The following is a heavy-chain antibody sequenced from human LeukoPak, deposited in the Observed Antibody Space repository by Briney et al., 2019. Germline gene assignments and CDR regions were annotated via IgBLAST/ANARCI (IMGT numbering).Heavy chain of an antibody. CDR1: GYTFTSYG. J-gene: IGHJ4*02. CDR3: ARDRLKGWELLGWPGFDY. D-gene: IGHD1-26*01. CDR2: ISAYNGNT. V-gene: IGHV1-18*01. Sequence: ASVKVSCKASGYTFTSYGISWVRQAPGQGLEWMGWISAYNGNTNYAQKLQGRVAMTTDTSTSTAYMELRSLRSDDTAVYYCARDRLKGWELLGWPGFDYWGQGTLVTVSS.